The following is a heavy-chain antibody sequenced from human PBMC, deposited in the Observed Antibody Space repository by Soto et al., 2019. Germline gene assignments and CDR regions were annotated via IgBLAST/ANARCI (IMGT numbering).Heavy chain of an antibody. CDR3: ARNSYSETNGYLDY. CDR1: GFTFSSYA. D-gene: IGHD3-22*01. J-gene: IGHJ4*02. Sequence: VGSVRLSCAASGFTFSSYAMHWVRQAPGKGLEWVAVISYDGNDKYYADSVKGRFTISRDDSKNTLFLQMHSLRAEDTAVYNCARNSYSETNGYLDYWGQGALVTVSS. V-gene: IGHV3-30-3*01. CDR2: ISYDGNDK.